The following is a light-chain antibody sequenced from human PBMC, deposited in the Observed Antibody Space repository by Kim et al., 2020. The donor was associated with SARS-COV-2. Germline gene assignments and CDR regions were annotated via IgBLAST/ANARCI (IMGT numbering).Light chain of an antibody. V-gene: IGKV3-15*01. CDR3: QQYNNWLVT. J-gene: IGKJ2*01. CDR1: QSVNSN. CDR2: DAS. Sequence: EVVMTQSPATLSVSPGGRATLSCRASQSVNSNLAWYQQRPGQAPRLLIYDASSRATGIPARFSGSGSGTDFTLTISSLQSEDFAVYYSQQYNNWLVTFGQGTKLEIK.